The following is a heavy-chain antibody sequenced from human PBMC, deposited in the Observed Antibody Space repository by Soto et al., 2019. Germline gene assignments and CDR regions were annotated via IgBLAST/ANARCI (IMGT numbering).Heavy chain of an antibody. Sequence: AAVKVSRKAYGYTFSSYGISWVRQAPGQGLEWMGWISAYNGDVNYAQKFQGRITMYTDTSTSTAYMELRSLRSDDTAIYYCARDGPLISSLSWLDPCAPGPLVNVPS. V-gene: IGHV1-18*04. CDR2: ISAYNGDV. CDR3: ARDGPLISSLSWLDP. D-gene: IGHD3-16*01. J-gene: IGHJ5*02. CDR1: GYTFSSYG.